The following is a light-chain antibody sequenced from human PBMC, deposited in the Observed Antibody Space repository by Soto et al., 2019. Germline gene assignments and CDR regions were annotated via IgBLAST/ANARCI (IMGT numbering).Light chain of an antibody. Sequence: QSALTQPPSASGSPGQSVTIYCTGTSSDVGAYDYVSWYQQHPGKAPKLMIYEINKRPSGVPDRFSGSKSGNTASLTVSGLQAEDEADYYCSSFAGSNNFPYVFGTGTQLTVL. CDR3: SSFAGSNNFPYV. V-gene: IGLV2-8*01. CDR2: EIN. J-gene: IGLJ1*01. CDR1: SSDVGAYDY.